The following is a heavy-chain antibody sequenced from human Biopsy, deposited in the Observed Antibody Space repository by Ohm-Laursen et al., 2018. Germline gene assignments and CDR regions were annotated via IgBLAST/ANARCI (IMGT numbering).Heavy chain of an antibody. V-gene: IGHV4-59*01. CDR1: GGSISGYH. CDR2: ISYTGGI. CDR3: ARMPHFDY. Sequence: GTLSLTCTVSGGSISGYHWSWIRKSPGKGLGWLAYISYTGGITSNPSLNGRATMSLDTSKNQFSLRLIYATAADTAVYYCARMPHFDYWGQGILVTVSS. J-gene: IGHJ4*02. D-gene: IGHD2-2*01.